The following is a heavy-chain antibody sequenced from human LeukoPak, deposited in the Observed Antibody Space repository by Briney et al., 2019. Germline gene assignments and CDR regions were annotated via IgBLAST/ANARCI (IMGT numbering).Heavy chain of an antibody. D-gene: IGHD1-26*01. Sequence: VASVKVPCTASGYTFTSYGISWVRQAPGQGLEWMGWISAYNGNTNYAQKLQGRVTMTTDTSTSTAYMELRSLRSDDTAVYYCARDWAPYSGSYASVYWGQGTLVTVSS. J-gene: IGHJ4*02. V-gene: IGHV1-18*01. CDR1: GYTFTSYG. CDR3: ARDWAPYSGSYASVY. CDR2: ISAYNGNT.